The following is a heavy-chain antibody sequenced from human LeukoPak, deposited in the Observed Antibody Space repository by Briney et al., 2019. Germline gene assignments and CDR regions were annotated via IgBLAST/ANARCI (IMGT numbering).Heavy chain of an antibody. CDR3: ARLESASFDP. V-gene: IGHV4-59*08. CDR2: IHYSGSS. D-gene: IGHD5-24*01. Sequence: PSETLSLTCTVSGDSTSNFYWNWIRQSPGKGLEWIGNIHYSGSSVYNPSLKSRGTISIDTSRRQFFLKLKSVTAADTAVYYCARLESASFDPWGQGTLVTVSS. J-gene: IGHJ5*02. CDR1: GDSTSNFY.